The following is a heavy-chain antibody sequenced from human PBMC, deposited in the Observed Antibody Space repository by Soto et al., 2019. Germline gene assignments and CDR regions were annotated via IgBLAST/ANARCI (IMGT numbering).Heavy chain of an antibody. D-gene: IGHD3-3*01. CDR1: GFAFSSYN. Sequence: QVQLVESGGGVVQPGRSLRLSCSASGFAFSSYNMHWMRQAPGKGPEWLAILSTDGRTSYYADSLRGRFTISRDNSRNTLFLQMNILRADDTAVYYCARDFEWNFDYWGQGTLVTVSP. J-gene: IGHJ4*02. V-gene: IGHV3-30*03. CDR3: ARDFEWNFDY. CDR2: LSTDGRTS.